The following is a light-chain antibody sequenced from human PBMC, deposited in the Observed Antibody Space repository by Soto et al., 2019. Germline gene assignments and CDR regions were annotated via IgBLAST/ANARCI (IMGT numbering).Light chain of an antibody. J-gene: IGKJ5*01. CDR2: AAS. CDR1: QGINTF. V-gene: IGKV1-9*01. CDR3: KQLNSYQIN. Sequence: IQLTPSQSSLSASVVYRVPITCRASQGINTFLAWYQQKAGKAPKLLIYAASTLQSGVPSRFSGSGSGTDFTLTISSLQSEDFATYYCKQLNSYQINCGKGTQLEIK.